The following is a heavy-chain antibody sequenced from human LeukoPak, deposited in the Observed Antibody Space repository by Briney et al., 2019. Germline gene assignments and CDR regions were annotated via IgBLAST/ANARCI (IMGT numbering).Heavy chain of an antibody. Sequence: PGGSLRLSCAASGFTFSSYAMSWVRQAPGKGLEWIGSIYYSGSTYYNPSLKSRVTISVDTSKNQFSLKLSSVTAADTAVYYCARIIQLWPDYWGQGTLVTVSS. J-gene: IGHJ4*02. CDR3: ARIIQLWPDY. D-gene: IGHD5-18*01. V-gene: IGHV4-38-2*01. CDR2: IYYSGST. CDR1: GFTFSSYA.